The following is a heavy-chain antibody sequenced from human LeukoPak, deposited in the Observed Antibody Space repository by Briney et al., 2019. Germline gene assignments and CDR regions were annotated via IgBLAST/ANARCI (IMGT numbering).Heavy chain of an antibody. V-gene: IGHV4-38-2*01. CDR2: IYHSGST. Sequence: TSETLSLTCAVSGYSISSGYYWGWIRQPPGKGLEWIGSIYHSGSTYYNPSLKSRVTISVDTSKNQFSLELSSVTAADTAVYYCARAGYCSGGSCYFTRWGQGTLVAVSS. CDR3: ARAGYCSGGSCYFTR. J-gene: IGHJ4*02. D-gene: IGHD2-15*01. CDR1: GYSISSGYY.